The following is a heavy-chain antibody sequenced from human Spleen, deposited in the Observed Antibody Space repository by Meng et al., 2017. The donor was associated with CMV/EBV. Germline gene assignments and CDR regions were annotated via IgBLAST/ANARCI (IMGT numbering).Heavy chain of an antibody. V-gene: IGHV4-34*01. Sequence: QQWRSGLLKPSETLSLPRAVYGWSFSGYYWSWLRQPPGKGLEWIGEINHSGSTNYNPSLKSRVTISVDTSKNQFSLKLSSVTAADTAVYYCARVVLLWFGESFDYWGQGTLVTVSS. D-gene: IGHD3-10*01. CDR2: INHSGST. CDR1: GWSFSGYY. CDR3: ARVVLLWFGESFDY. J-gene: IGHJ4*02.